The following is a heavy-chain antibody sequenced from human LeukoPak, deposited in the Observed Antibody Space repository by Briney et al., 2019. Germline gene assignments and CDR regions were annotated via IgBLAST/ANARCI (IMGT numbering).Heavy chain of an antibody. Sequence: GGSLRLSCSASGLTFSNYAMRWVRQAPGKGLEGVSGISDSGGSTYYADSVKGRFIISRDNSKNTLYLQMNSLSAEDTAVYYCERGYSYGMDVWGQGTTVTVSS. J-gene: IGHJ6*02. CDR2: ISDSGGST. D-gene: IGHD6-13*01. CDR1: GLTFSNYA. CDR3: ERGYSYGMDV. V-gene: IGHV3-23*01.